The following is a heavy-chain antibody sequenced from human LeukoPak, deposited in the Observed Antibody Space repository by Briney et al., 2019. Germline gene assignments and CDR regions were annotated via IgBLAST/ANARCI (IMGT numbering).Heavy chain of an antibody. J-gene: IGHJ6*03. CDR1: GFTFSGSA. D-gene: IGHD6-13*01. V-gene: IGHV3-73*01. CDR2: IRSKANSYAT. Sequence: GGSLRLSCAASGFTFSGSAMHWVRQASGKGLEWVGRIRSKANSYATAYAASVKGRFTISRDDSKNTAYLQMNSLKTEDTAVYYCTSYSSSFDYYYYYMDVRGKGTTVTVSS. CDR3: TSYSSSFDYYYYYMDV.